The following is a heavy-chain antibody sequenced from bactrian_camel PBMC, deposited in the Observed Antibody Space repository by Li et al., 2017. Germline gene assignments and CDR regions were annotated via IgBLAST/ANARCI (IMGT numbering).Heavy chain of an antibody. V-gene: IGHV3S1*01. J-gene: IGHJ6*01. CDR3: AADRRRYGGRCRDRDFDY. CDR1: GFTISNYW. D-gene: IGHD6*01. Sequence: VQLVESGGGLVQPGGSLRLSCLAPGFTISNYWMYWFRQGPGKERERVAAIATGGGSAYYADSVKGRFTISQDNDKNTVYLQMNGLEPEDTAMYYCAADRRRYGGRCRDRDFDYWGQGTQVTVS. CDR2: IATGGGSA.